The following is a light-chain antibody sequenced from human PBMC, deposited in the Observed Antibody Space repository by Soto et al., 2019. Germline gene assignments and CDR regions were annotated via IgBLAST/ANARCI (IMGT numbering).Light chain of an antibody. Sequence: DIQMTQSPSTLSASVGDRVTITCRGSQSISSWLAWYQQKPGKAPKLLIYKASSLESGVPSRFSGSGSGTEFTLTISSLQPDDFATYYCQQYNSYSRYTFGQGTKLEIK. CDR1: QSISSW. V-gene: IGKV1-5*03. J-gene: IGKJ2*01. CDR2: KAS. CDR3: QQYNSYSRYT.